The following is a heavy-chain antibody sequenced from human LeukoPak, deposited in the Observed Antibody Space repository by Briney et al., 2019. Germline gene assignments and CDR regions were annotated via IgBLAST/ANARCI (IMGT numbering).Heavy chain of an antibody. CDR3: ARDRIAGPSDY. J-gene: IGHJ4*02. V-gene: IGHV3-69-1*01. CDR2: ISSSSYI. CDR1: GFTFDDYA. Sequence: GGSLRLSCAASGFTFDDYAMNWVRQAPGKGLEWVSSISSSSYIYYADSVKGRFTISRDNAKNSLYLQMNSLRAEDTAVYYCARDRIAGPSDYWGQGTLVTVSS. D-gene: IGHD6-13*01.